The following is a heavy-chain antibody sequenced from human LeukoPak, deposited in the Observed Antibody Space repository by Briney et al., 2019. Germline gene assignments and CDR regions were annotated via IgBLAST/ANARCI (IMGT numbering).Heavy chain of an antibody. D-gene: IGHD2-2*01. J-gene: IGHJ4*02. CDR1: GYTFTSYG. CDR2: ISAYNGNT. CDR3: ARDALGYCSSTSCYFWRGVFDY. Sequence: GASVKVSCKASGYTFTSYGISWVRQAPGQGLQGMGWISAYNGNTNYAQKLQGRVTMTTDTSTSTAYMELRSRRPDETAVSYCARDALGYCSSTSCYFWRGVFDYWGQGTLVTVSS. V-gene: IGHV1-18*01.